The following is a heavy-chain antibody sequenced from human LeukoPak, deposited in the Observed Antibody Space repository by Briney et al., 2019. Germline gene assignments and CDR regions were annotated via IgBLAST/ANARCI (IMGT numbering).Heavy chain of an antibody. CDR1: GGTFSSYA. CDR3: ARDLGYCSSTSCQGFDP. Sequence: SVKVSCKASGGTFSSYAISWVRRAPGQGLEWMGGIILIFGTANYAQKFQGRVTITTDESTSTAYMELSSLRSEDTAVYYCARDLGYCSSTSCQGFDPWGQGTLVTVSS. CDR2: IILIFGTA. V-gene: IGHV1-69*05. D-gene: IGHD2-2*01. J-gene: IGHJ5*02.